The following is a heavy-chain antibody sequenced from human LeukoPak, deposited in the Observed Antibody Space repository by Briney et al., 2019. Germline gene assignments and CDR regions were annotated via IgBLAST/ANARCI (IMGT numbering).Heavy chain of an antibody. Sequence: ASVKVSCKASGYTFTSYDINWVRQATGQGLEWMGWMNPNSGNTGYAQKFQGRVTMTRNTSISTAYMELSSLRSEDTAVYYCARVRDWSGSYDYYYYMDVWGKGTTVTISS. CDR2: MNPNSGNT. J-gene: IGHJ6*03. CDR1: GYTFTSYD. D-gene: IGHD1-26*01. V-gene: IGHV1-8*01. CDR3: ARVRDWSGSYDYYYYMDV.